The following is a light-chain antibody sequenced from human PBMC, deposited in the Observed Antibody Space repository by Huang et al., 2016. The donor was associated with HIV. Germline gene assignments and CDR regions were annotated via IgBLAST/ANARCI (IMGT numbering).Light chain of an antibody. Sequence: EIVLTQSPVTLSLSPGERATLSSRARQRVDNSLAWYQQKPGQAPRRLLYDASNRATGIPARFSGSGFGTDFTLTISSLEPEDYAVYYCQQRSNWPPNTFGQGTKVEIK. CDR2: DAS. CDR1: QRVDNS. J-gene: IGKJ2*01. CDR3: QQRSNWPPNT. V-gene: IGKV3-11*01.